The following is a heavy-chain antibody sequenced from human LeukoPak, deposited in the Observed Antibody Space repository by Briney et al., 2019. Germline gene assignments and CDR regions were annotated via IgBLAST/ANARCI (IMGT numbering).Heavy chain of an antibody. V-gene: IGHV3-30*02. Sequence: PGGSLRLSCAASGFTFSSYGMHWVRQAPGKGLEWVTFIRYDGSNQYYADSVKGRFTISRDNSKNTMYLQMNSLTAEDTAVYYCARDANSGWSYFDYWGQGALVTVSS. D-gene: IGHD6-19*01. J-gene: IGHJ4*02. CDR2: IRYDGSNQ. CDR1: GFTFSSYG. CDR3: ARDANSGWSYFDY.